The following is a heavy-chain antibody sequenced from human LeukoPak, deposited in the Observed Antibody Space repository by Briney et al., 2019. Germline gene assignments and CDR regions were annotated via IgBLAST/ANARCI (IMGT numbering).Heavy chain of an antibody. D-gene: IGHD6-13*01. J-gene: IGHJ3*02. CDR1: GFTFSSYS. CDR2: IKQDGSEK. CDR3: ARYSSSWYRGDAFDI. Sequence: GGSLRLSCAASGFTFSSYSMSWVRQAPGKGLEWVANIKQDGSEKYYVDSVKGRFTISRDNAKNSLYLQMNSLRAEDTAVYYCARYSSSWYRGDAFDIWGQGTMVTVSS. V-gene: IGHV3-7*01.